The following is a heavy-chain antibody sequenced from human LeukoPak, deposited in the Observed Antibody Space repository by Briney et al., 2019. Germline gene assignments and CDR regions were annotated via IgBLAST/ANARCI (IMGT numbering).Heavy chain of an antibody. CDR2: INPDGNKK. CDR3: ARDLAYSRLDY. D-gene: IGHD5-18*01. CDR1: GFTFSSYW. J-gene: IGHJ4*02. V-gene: IGHV3-7*01. Sequence: GGSLRLSCAASGFTFSSYWMHWVRQAPGKGLEWVASINPDGNKKYSADSVKGRFTISRDNAENSLYLQMNSLRVEDTAFYYCARDLAYSRLDYWGQGMLVTVSS.